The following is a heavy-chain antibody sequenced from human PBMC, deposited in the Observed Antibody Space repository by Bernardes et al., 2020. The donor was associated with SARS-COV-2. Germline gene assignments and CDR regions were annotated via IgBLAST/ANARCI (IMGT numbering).Heavy chain of an antibody. CDR1: GGSISNYY. D-gene: IGHD3-10*01. J-gene: IGHJ5*02. Sequence: SETLSLTCTVSGGSISNYYWSWIRQPANKGLEWIGRIYTSGTTNYNPSLKSRVTMLIDTSKNQFSLKLSSVTAADTAVYYCSRQISGSERRFDPWGQGSLVTVSS. V-gene: IGHV4-4*07. CDR3: SRQISGSERRFDP. CDR2: IYTSGTT.